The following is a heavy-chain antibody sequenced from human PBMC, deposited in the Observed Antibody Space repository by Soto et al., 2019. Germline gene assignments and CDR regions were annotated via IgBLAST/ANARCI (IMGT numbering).Heavy chain of an antibody. V-gene: IGHV1-69*13. D-gene: IGHD5-18*01. CDR1: GGTFSSYA. CDR3: ARALIRGYSYGSAGY. Sequence: GASVKVSCKASGGTFSSYAISWVRQAPGQGLEWMGGIIPIFGTANYAQKFQGRVTITADESTSTAYMELSSLRSEDTAVYYCARALIRGYSYGSAGYWGQGTLVTVSS. J-gene: IGHJ4*02. CDR2: IIPIFGTA.